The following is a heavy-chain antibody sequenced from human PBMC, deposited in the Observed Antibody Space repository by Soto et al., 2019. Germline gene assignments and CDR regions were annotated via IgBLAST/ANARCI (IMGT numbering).Heavy chain of an antibody. J-gene: IGHJ5*02. CDR2: IIPIFGTA. V-gene: IGHV1-69*13. CDR3: AREGGEVAARNWFDP. CDR1: GGTFSSDA. Sequence: ALVKVSCKASGGTFSSDAIRWVRRARGQGLEWMGGIIPIFGTANYAKKFQGRVTITADESTSTAYMELSSLRTEDTAVYYCAREGGEVAARNWFDPWGQGTLVTVSS. D-gene: IGHD6-6*01.